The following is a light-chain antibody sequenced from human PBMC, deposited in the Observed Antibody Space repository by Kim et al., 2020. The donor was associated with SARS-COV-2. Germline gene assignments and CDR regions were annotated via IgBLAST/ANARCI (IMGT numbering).Light chain of an antibody. CDR2: KAS. Sequence: WLAWYQQQPGKAPTLLIYKASNLQSGVPSRFSASGSGTAFTLTINSLQPDDFATYYCQQYSDYPYTFGQGTKLEI. J-gene: IGKJ2*01. CDR1: W. V-gene: IGKV1-5*03. CDR3: QQYSDYPYT.